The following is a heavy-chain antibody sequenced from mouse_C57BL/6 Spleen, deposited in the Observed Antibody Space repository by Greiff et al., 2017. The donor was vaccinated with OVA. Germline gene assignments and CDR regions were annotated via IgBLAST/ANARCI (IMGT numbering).Heavy chain of an antibody. CDR1: GYAFTNYL. CDR3: ARDNYFDY. J-gene: IGHJ2*01. CDR2: INPGRGGT. V-gene: IGHV1-54*01. Sequence: QVQLQQSGAELVRPGTSVKVSCKASGYAFTNYLIEWVKQRPGQGLEWIGVINPGRGGTNYNEKFKGKATLSADKSSSTANMQLGGRASGDAAVYFCARDNYFDYWGQGTTLTVSS.